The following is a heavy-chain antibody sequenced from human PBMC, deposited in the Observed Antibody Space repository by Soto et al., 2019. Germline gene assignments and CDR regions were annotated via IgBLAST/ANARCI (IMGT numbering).Heavy chain of an antibody. Sequence: QVQLVQSGAEVKKPGASVKVSCKASGYTFTSYDINWVRQATGQGLERMGWMNPNSGNIGYAQKFQGRVTMTRNTSISTAYMELSSLRSEDTAVYYCARERAVVITTMGREDYSYYGMDVWGQGTTVTVSS. V-gene: IGHV1-8*01. J-gene: IGHJ6*02. CDR1: GYTFTSYD. CDR2: MNPNSGNI. D-gene: IGHD3-22*01. CDR3: ARERAVVITTMGREDYSYYGMDV.